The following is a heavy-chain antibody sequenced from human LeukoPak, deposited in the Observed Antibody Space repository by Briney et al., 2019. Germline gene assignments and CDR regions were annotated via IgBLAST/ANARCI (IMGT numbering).Heavy chain of an antibody. CDR3: ARGGYSGSYYRFS. V-gene: IGHV3-74*01. CDR2: TSKDGSHT. Sequence: GGSPRLSCAASGFTFSDFWMHWVRQPPGKGPEWLSRTSKDGSHTVYADSAKGRFTASRDNSKNTVYLEVTNMRPEDTAVYYCARGGYSGSYYRFSWGQGTPVTVAS. J-gene: IGHJ4*02. CDR1: GFTFSDFW. D-gene: IGHD6-25*01.